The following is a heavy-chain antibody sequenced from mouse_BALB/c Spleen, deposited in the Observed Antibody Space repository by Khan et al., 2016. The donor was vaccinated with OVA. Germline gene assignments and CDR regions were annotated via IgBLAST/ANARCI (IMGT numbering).Heavy chain of an antibody. CDR2: INPHIGET. CDR3: ARIYGSDFDY. Sequence: VQLKQSGPELVKPGASVKISCKASGYSFTGYFMNWVMQSHGKSLEWIGRINPHIGETFYNQKFKGKATLTVDESSSTAHMELRSLASEDSAVYYCARIYGSDFDYWGKGTPLTVSS. CDR1: GYSFTGYF. V-gene: IGHV1-20*02. D-gene: IGHD1-1*01. J-gene: IGHJ2*01.